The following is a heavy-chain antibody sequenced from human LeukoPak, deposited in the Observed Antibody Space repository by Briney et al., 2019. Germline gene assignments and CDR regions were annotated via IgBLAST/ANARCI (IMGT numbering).Heavy chain of an antibody. CDR3: ARGSGWRYFDY. V-gene: IGHV4-4*02. CDR2: IYHSGST. D-gene: IGHD2-15*01. J-gene: IGHJ4*02. CDR1: GGSISSSNW. Sequence: SETLSLTCAVSGGSISSSNWGGWCRHPPGKGREWIGEIYHSGSTNYNPSLKSRVTISVDKSKNQFSLKLSSVTAADTAVYYCARGSGWRYFDYWGQGTLVTVSS.